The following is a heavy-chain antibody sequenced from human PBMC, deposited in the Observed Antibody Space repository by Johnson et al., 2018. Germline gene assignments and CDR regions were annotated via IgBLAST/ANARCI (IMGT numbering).Heavy chain of an antibody. CDR1: GFTFSTFA. V-gene: IGHV3-23*04. D-gene: IGHD2-2*01. CDR2: ITEGGEST. Sequence: VQLVQSGGGLVQPGGSLRLSCEASGFTFSTFAMSWVRQAPRKGLEWISGITEGGESTYYADSVQGRFIIPRDNSKNTLFLQLNSLRADETAVYFCAKPPPCSIDPCSDALDCWGPGTMVTVSS. CDR3: AKPPPCSIDPCSDALDC. J-gene: IGHJ3*01.